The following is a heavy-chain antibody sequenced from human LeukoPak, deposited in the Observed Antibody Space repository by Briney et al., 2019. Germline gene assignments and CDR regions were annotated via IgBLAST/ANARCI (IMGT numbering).Heavy chain of an antibody. J-gene: IGHJ4*02. CDR3: ATRRASGRYYAGYVL. D-gene: IGHD1-26*01. V-gene: IGHV3-74*01. Sequence: GGSLRLSCAASGFTFSSYWMHWVRQAPGKGLVWVSRINSDGSSTSYADSVKGRFTISRDNAKNTLYLQMNSLRAEDTAVYYCATRRASGRYYAGYVLWGQGTLVTVSS. CDR2: INSDGSST. CDR1: GFTFSSYW.